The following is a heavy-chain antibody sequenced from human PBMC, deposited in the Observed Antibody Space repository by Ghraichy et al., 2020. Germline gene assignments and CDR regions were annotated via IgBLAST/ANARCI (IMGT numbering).Heavy chain of an antibody. J-gene: IGHJ3*02. D-gene: IGHD1-1*01. CDR1: GGTFSSYA. V-gene: IGHV1-69*04. Sequence: SVKVSCKASGGTFSSYAISWVRQAPGQGLEWMGRIIPILGIANYAQKFQGRVTITADKSTSTAYMELSSLRSEDTAVYYCARDPEGAYWDTNGAFDIWGQGTMVTVSS. CDR3: ARDPEGAYWDTNGAFDI. CDR2: IIPILGIA.